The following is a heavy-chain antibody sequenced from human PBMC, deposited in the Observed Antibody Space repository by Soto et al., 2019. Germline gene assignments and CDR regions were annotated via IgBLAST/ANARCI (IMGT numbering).Heavy chain of an antibody. CDR1: GYTFTGYY. Sequence: ASVKVSCKASGYTFTGYYMHWVRQAPGQGLEWMGWINPNSGGTNYAQKFQGWVTMTRDTSISTAYMELSRLTFEDTAVYYCAAVQGGGATFHFWGPGTLVTVSS. J-gene: IGHJ4*02. CDR2: INPNSGGT. V-gene: IGHV1-2*04. CDR3: AAVQGGGATFHF. D-gene: IGHD1-26*01.